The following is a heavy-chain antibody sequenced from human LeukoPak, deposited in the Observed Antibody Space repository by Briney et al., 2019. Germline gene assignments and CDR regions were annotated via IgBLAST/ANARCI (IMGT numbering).Heavy chain of an antibody. V-gene: IGHV1-2*02. D-gene: IGHD5-24*01. CDR2: INPNSGGT. Sequence: ASVKVSCKASGYTSTSYAMNWVRQAPGQGLEWMGWINPNSGGTNYAQKFQGRVTMTRDTSISTAYMELSRLRSDDTAVYYCARGEDGYSDYWGQGTLVTVSS. CDR1: GYTSTSYA. J-gene: IGHJ4*02. CDR3: ARGEDGYSDY.